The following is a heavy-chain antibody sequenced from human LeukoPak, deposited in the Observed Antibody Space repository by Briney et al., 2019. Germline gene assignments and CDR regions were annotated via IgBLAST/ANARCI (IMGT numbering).Heavy chain of an antibody. CDR3: ARYLLAGVRVFDY. CDR1: GFTVSSNY. D-gene: IGHD6-19*01. J-gene: IGHJ4*02. V-gene: IGHV3-53*01. CDR2: IYSGGST. Sequence: GGSLRLSCAASGFTVSSNYMTWVRQAPGRGLEWVSVIYSGGSTYYADSVKGRFTISRHTSKNTLYLQMNSLRAEDTAVYYCARYLLAGVRVFDYWGQGTLVTVSS.